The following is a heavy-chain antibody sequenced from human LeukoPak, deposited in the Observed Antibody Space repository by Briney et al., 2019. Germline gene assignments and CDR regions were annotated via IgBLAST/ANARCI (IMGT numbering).Heavy chain of an antibody. CDR1: GFAFSSYG. Sequence: GGSLRLSCAASGFAFSSYGMHWVRQAPGKGLEWVAYIHYDSSTEDYADSVKGRFTISRDNSKNTLFLQMNSLRPEDTAVYYCAREVTPYYWGQGTLVTVSS. CDR3: AREVTPYY. D-gene: IGHD2-21*02. CDR2: IHYDSSTE. V-gene: IGHV3-30*02. J-gene: IGHJ4*02.